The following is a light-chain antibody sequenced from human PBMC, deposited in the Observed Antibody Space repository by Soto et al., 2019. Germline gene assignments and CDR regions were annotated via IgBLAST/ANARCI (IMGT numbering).Light chain of an antibody. CDR2: GVR. CDR1: SPDIGAYEY. V-gene: IGLV2-14*01. J-gene: IGLJ1*01. Sequence: QSELTQPTSVSGSPGQSIAIPCTGKSPDIGAYEYVSWYQQHPGKAPRLLIHGVRNRPPGISSRFSGSKSGFTASLTISGLQAEDEADYYCSSFTTNRVYVFGPGTKVTV. CDR3: SSFTTNRVYV.